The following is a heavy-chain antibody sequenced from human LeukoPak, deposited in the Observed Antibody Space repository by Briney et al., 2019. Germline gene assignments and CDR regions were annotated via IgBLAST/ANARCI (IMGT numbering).Heavy chain of an antibody. D-gene: IGHD3-9*01. CDR1: GFTFSSYS. V-gene: IGHV3-21*01. CDR2: ISSSSSYI. Sequence: GGSLRLSCAASGFTFSSYSMNWVRQAPGKGLEWVSSISSSSSYIYYADSVKGRFTISRDNAKNSLYLQMNSLRAEDTAVYYCANLAILTGYPESDYWGQGTLVTVSS. CDR3: ANLAILTGYPESDY. J-gene: IGHJ4*02.